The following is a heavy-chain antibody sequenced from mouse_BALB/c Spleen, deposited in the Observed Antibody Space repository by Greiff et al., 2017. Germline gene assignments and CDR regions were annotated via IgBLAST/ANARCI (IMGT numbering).Heavy chain of an antibody. J-gene: IGHJ4*01. CDR3: AYGNYGDY. D-gene: IGHD2-1*01. Sequence: VQLQQSGAELVKPGASVKLSCTASGFNIKDPYMHWVKQRPEQGLEWIGRIDPANGNTKYDPKFQGKATITADTSSNTAYLQLSSLTSEDTAVYYCAYGNYGDYWGQGTSVTVSS. CDR1: GFNIKDPY. V-gene: IGHV14-3*02. CDR2: IDPANGNT.